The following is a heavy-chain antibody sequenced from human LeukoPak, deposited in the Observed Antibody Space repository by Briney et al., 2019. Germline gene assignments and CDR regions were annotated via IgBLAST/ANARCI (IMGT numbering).Heavy chain of an antibody. J-gene: IGHJ4*02. CDR1: GFTFNEYT. CDR3: ARFGSSWAGGY. Sequence: GGSLRLSCAASGFTFNEYTLNWVRQAPGKGLEWVSSITTTSAYIYYADSVKGRFTISRDNAKNSLYLQMNSLRAEDTAVYCCARFGSSWAGGYWGQGTLVTVSS. CDR2: ITTTSAYI. D-gene: IGHD6-13*01. V-gene: IGHV3-21*04.